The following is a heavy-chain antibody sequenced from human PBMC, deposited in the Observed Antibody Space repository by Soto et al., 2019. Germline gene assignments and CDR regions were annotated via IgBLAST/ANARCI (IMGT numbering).Heavy chain of an antibody. Sequence: GGSLRLSCAASGFTFSSYAMHWVRQAPGKGLEWVAVISYDGSNKYYADSVKGRFTISRDNSKNTLYLQMNSLRAEDTAVYYCARDPWAGIVVVPAAIPRGMDVWGQGTTVTVSS. CDR2: ISYDGSNK. D-gene: IGHD2-2*01. V-gene: IGHV3-30-3*01. CDR1: GFTFSSYA. J-gene: IGHJ6*02. CDR3: ARDPWAGIVVVPAAIPRGMDV.